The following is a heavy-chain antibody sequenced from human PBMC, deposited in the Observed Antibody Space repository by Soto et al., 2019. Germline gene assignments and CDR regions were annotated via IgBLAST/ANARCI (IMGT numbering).Heavy chain of an antibody. CDR3: ARAADSDWYFDL. D-gene: IGHD2-2*01. Sequence: QVQLQESGPGLVKPSQTLSLTCAVSGGSINSGDYYWSWIRQPPGKGLEWIGYIYYSGNTYYNPSLKSRVTISVDTSKNQFSLKLSSVTAADTAVYYCARAADSDWYFDLWGRGTLVTVSS. J-gene: IGHJ2*01. V-gene: IGHV4-31*11. CDR2: IYYSGNT. CDR1: GGSINSGDYY.